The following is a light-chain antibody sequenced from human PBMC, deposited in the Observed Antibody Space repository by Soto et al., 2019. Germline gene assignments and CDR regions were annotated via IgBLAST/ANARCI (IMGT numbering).Light chain of an antibody. Sequence: AIQMTQSPPSLSASVGDRIIITCRASQGIGNDLGWFQHKPGKAPKVLIYAASSLQSGVTSRFSGSGSGTDFTLTISSLQPEDFATYYCLQDYNYPLTFGGGTKVEMK. CDR2: AAS. CDR3: LQDYNYPLT. V-gene: IGKV1-6*01. J-gene: IGKJ4*01. CDR1: QGIGND.